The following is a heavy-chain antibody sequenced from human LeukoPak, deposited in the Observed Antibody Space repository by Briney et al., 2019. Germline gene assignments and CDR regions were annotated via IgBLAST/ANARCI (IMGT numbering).Heavy chain of an antibody. CDR2: ISYDGSNK. V-gene: IGHV3-30-3*01. Sequence: GGSLRLSCAASGFTFSSYAMHWVRQAPGKGLEWVAVISYDGSNKYYADFVKGRFTISRDNSKNTLYLQMNSLRAEDTAVYYCARDGEEDRYCSSTSCDWFDPWGQGTLVTVSS. D-gene: IGHD2-2*01. J-gene: IGHJ5*02. CDR3: ARDGEEDRYCSSTSCDWFDP. CDR1: GFTFSSYA.